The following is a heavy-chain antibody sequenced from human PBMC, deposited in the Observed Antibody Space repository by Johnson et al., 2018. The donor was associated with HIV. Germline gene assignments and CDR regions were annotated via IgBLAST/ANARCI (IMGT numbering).Heavy chain of an antibody. Sequence: VQLVESGGGLIQPGGSLRLSCAVSGFTVSSNYMSWVRQGPGKGLEWVSVIYSGGTTNYADSVKGRFTISRDNSKNTLYLQMNSLTPEDTAMYYCAVGIQLWFASEGDAFDIWGQGAMVSVSS. D-gene: IGHD5-18*01. CDR3: AVGIQLWFASEGDAFDI. CDR2: IYSGGTT. CDR1: GFTVSSNY. V-gene: IGHV3-66*03. J-gene: IGHJ3*02.